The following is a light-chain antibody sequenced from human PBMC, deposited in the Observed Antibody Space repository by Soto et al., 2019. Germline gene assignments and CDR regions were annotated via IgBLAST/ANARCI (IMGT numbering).Light chain of an antibody. CDR2: AAS. J-gene: IGKJ1*01. V-gene: IGKV1-6*01. CDR3: LQDYDYPRT. Sequence: ALQLTQSPSSLSASVGARVTITCRARQGIRNELSWFQQRPGNAPTLLISAASRLQSGVPSRFSGSGSGTAFTLTISSLQPEDFATYYCLQDYDYPRTFGQGTKVEIK. CDR1: QGIRNE.